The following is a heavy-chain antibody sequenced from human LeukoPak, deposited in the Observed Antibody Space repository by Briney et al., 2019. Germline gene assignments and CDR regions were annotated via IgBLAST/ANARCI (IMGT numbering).Heavy chain of an antibody. J-gene: IGHJ6*03. CDR3: ARGGYSYGPVWYYYYMDV. V-gene: IGHV1-18*01. CDR2: ISAYNDNT. CDR1: GYVFTSYG. Sequence: ASVNVSCKSSGYVFTSYGISWVRQAPGQGLEWMGWISAYNDNTNYAQTLQGRVTMTTDTSTSTAYMELRSLRSDDTAVYYCARGGYSYGPVWYYYYMDVWGKGTTVTISS. D-gene: IGHD5-18*01.